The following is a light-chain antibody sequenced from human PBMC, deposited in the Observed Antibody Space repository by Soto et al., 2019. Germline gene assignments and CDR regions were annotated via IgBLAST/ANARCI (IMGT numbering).Light chain of an antibody. V-gene: IGKV3-20*01. CDR3: QRSGNSPQT. CDR1: QSVSSNY. J-gene: IGKJ1*01. CDR2: GAS. Sequence: EIVLTHSPGTLSVSRGERDTLSCSPSQSVSSNYLARYKPGPGQDPRILIYGASSRDTGIPDRVSGSGSGIDVTLNISGLETEEVAVYDCQRSGNSPQTFGQGTKVDIK.